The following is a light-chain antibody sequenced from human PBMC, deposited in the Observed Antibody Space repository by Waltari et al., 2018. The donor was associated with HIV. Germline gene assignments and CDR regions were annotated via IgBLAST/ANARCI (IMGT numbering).Light chain of an antibody. CDR2: DDD. J-gene: IGLJ3*02. Sequence: KFMLTQPHSMSESPGKTVTISCTRTSGSMDSNYVQWFQQRPGSAPTTVIFDDDRRPSGVPARFSGSIGKSSNSASLTISGLTPEDDADYCCHSFETGTQVFGGGTKLTVL. CDR3: HSFETGTQV. V-gene: IGLV6-57*03. CDR1: SGSMDSNY.